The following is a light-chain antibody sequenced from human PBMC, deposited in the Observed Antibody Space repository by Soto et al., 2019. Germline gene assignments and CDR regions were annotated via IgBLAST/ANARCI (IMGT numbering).Light chain of an antibody. CDR3: HQYGSSITWT. CDR2: AAS. Sequence: EVVLTQSPGTVSLSPGDRATISCRASQSVTSNYLAWYQQKPDQAHRLLISAASSRATGIPDRFSGSGSGTDFTLSIIRLEPEDFAVYYCHQYGSSITWTFGQGTKVEIK. J-gene: IGKJ1*01. CDR1: QSVTSNY. V-gene: IGKV3-20*01.